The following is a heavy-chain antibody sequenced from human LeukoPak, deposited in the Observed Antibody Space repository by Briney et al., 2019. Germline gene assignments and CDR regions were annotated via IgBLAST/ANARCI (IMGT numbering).Heavy chain of an antibody. D-gene: IGHD5-18*01. Sequence: SETLSLTCTVSGGSISSGGYSWSWIRQPPGKGLEWIGYIYHSGSTYYNPSLKSRVTISVDRSKNQFSLKLSSVTAADTAVYYCARVVARGYSYEWIDYWGQGTLVTVSS. J-gene: IGHJ4*02. CDR2: IYHSGST. CDR1: GGSISSGGYS. V-gene: IGHV4-30-2*01. CDR3: ARVVARGYSYEWIDY.